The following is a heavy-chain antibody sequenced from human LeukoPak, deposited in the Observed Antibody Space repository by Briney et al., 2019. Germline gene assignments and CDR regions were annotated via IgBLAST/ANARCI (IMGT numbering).Heavy chain of an antibody. Sequence: GASVKVSCKTSGYIFTDYYIHWVRQAPAQGLEWMGILNSSGGSTTYAQKFQGRITMTRDASTSTVYMELRSLRSEDTAVYYCARDRWELPYYFDYWGQGTLVTVSS. CDR3: ARDRWELPYYFDY. CDR2: LNSSGGST. D-gene: IGHD1-26*01. J-gene: IGHJ4*02. V-gene: IGHV1-46*01. CDR1: GYIFTDYY.